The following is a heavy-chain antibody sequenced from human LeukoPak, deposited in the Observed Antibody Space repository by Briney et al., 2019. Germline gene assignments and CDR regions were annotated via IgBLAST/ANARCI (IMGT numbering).Heavy chain of an antibody. CDR2: IRYDGSNK. CDR1: GFTFSSYG. D-gene: IGHD2-2*01. V-gene: IGHV3-30*02. Sequence: GGFLRLSCAASGFTFSSYGMHWVRQAPGKGLEWVAFIRYDGSNKYYADSVKGRFTISRDNSKNTLYLQMNSLRAEDTAVYYCAKGVVPAATGYDAFDIWGQGTMVTVSS. CDR3: AKGVVPAATGYDAFDI. J-gene: IGHJ3*02.